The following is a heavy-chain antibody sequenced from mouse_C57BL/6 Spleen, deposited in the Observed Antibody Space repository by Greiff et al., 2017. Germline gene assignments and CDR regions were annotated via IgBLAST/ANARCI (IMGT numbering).Heavy chain of an antibody. V-gene: IGHV1-18*01. D-gene: IGHD2-5*01. J-gene: IGHJ4*01. CDR3: ARYSNGAMDY. CDR1: GYTFTDYN. Sequence: VHVKQSGPELVKPGASVKIPCKASGYTFTDYNMDWVKQSHGKSLEWIGDINPNNGGTIYNQKFKGKATLTVDKSSSTAYMELRSLTSEDTAVYYCARYSNGAMDYWGQGTSVTVSS. CDR2: INPNNGGT.